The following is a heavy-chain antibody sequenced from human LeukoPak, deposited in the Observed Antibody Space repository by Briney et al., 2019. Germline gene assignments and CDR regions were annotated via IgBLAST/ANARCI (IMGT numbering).Heavy chain of an antibody. V-gene: IGHV3-23*01. D-gene: IGHD4-17*01. J-gene: IGHJ4*02. CDR2: ISGSGGST. CDR1: GFTFSSYG. Sequence: GGSLRLSCAASGFTFSSYGMSWVRQAPGKGLEWVSAISGSGGSTYYADSVKGRFTISRDNSKNTLYLQMNSLRAEDTAVYYCAKPKGGDYGDYQFDYWGQGTLVTVSS. CDR3: AKPKGGDYGDYQFDY.